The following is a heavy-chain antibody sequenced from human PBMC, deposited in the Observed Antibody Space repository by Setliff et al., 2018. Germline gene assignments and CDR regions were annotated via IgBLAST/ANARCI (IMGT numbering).Heavy chain of an antibody. V-gene: IGHV4-4*08. CDR1: GGSISSYY. Sequence: EQVRDRVSEGVLTSETLSLTCTVSGGSISSYYWSRIRQPPGKGLEWIGYIYTSGSTNYNPSLKSRVTISVDTSKNQFSLKLSSVTAADTAVYYCARVVIRYYYYYMDVWGKGTTVTVSS. D-gene: IGHD2-21*01. CDR2: IYTSGST. CDR3: ARVVIRYYYYYMDV. J-gene: IGHJ6*03.